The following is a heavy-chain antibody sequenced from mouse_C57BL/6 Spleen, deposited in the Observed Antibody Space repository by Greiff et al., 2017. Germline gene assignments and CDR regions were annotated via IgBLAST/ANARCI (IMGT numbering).Heavy chain of an antibody. CDR3: TRRLRDYYAMDY. CDR2: IDPETGGT. J-gene: IGHJ4*01. CDR1: GYTFTDYE. V-gene: IGHV1-15*01. D-gene: IGHD2-4*01. Sequence: QVQLQQSGAELVRPGASVTLSCKASGYTFTDYEMHWVKQTPVHGLEWIGAIDPETGGTAYNQKFKGKAILTADKSSSTADMELRSLTSEDSAVYYCTRRLRDYYAMDYWGQGTSVTVSS.